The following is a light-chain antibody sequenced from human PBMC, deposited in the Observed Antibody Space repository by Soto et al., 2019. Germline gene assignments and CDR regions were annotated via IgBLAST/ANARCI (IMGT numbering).Light chain of an antibody. Sequence: ETVMTQSPATLSVSPGERATLSCRATQSVGSNLAWYQQKPGQAPRLLIYGASTRATGIPARFSGSGYGTEFALTINSLQSEDFAVYYGQQYNDWSRTFGQGTKVEIK. CDR1: QSVGSN. V-gene: IGKV3-15*01. CDR3: QQYNDWSRT. J-gene: IGKJ1*01. CDR2: GAS.